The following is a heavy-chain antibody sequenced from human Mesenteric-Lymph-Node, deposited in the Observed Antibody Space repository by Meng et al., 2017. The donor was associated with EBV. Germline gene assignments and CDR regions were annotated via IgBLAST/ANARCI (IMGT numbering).Heavy chain of an antibody. CDR2: ITPMFGTT. CDR1: GGTFSRYG. CDR3: AREIPERYLDYFDY. J-gene: IGHJ4*02. Sequence: QGQMVQYGAEGKKPGSSLKVSCKASGGTFSRYGVSWVRQAPGQALEWMGGITPMFGTTNFAQKFQGRVTITADESMSTVYMELSSLRSDDTAVYYCAREIPERYLDYFDYWGQGTLVTVSS. V-gene: IGHV1-69*01. D-gene: IGHD1-14*01.